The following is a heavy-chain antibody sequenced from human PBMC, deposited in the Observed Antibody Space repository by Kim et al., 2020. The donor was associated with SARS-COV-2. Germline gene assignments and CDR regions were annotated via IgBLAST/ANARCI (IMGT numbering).Heavy chain of an antibody. CDR3: ARQRTISSSFDP. J-gene: IGHJ5*02. V-gene: IGHV4-59*08. CDR2: IYYSGST. Sequence: SETLSLTCTVSGGPISSYYWTWIRQPPGKGLEWIGYIYYSGSTNYNPSLKSRVTISVDTSKNQFSLKLSSVTAADTAVYYCARQRTISSSFDPWGQGT. D-gene: IGHD6-6*01. CDR1: GGPISSYY.